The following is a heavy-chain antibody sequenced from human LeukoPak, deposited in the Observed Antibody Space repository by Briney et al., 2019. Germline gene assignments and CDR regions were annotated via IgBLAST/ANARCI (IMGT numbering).Heavy chain of an antibody. CDR3: ARDRARYCSSTSCYLYHGMDV. J-gene: IGHJ6*02. Sequence: PGGSLRLSCAASGFTVGSNYMSWVRQAPGKGLEWVSVIYSGGSTYYADSVEGRFTISRDNSKNTLYLQMNSLRAEDTAVYYCARDRARYCSSTSCYLYHGMDVWGQGTTVTVSS. D-gene: IGHD2-2*01. CDR2: IYSGGST. V-gene: IGHV3-53*01. CDR1: GFTVGSNY.